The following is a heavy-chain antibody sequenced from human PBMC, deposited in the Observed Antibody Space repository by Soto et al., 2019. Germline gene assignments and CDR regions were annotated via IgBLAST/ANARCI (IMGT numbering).Heavy chain of an antibody. CDR1: GDSVSSNSAA. D-gene: IGHD1-20*01. CDR3: ARVITGTNYGMDV. CDR2: TYYRSKWYN. J-gene: IGHJ6*02. Sequence: PSQTLSLTCAISGDSVSSNSAAWNWIRRSPSRGLEWLGRTYYRSKWYNEYAVSVKSRININPGTSKNQFSLQLNSVTPEDTAVYYCARVITGTNYGMDVWGQGTTVTVSS. V-gene: IGHV6-1*01.